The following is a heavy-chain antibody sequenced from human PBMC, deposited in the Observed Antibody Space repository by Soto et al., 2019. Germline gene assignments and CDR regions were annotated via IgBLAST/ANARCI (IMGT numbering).Heavy chain of an antibody. J-gene: IGHJ6*02. CDR3: AKNGQPPYYYYGMDV. Sequence: QGQLVQSGPEVKKPGASVKVSCKASGYTFSRYGISWVRQAPGQGLEWMGWVSGYNGDTKYAQKVQGRVTMTIDTSTYTAYMELRNLTSDDTAIYYCAKNGQPPYYYYGMDVWGQGTTVTVSS. CDR2: VSGYNGDT. CDR1: GYTFSRYG. D-gene: IGHD2-8*01. V-gene: IGHV1-18*01.